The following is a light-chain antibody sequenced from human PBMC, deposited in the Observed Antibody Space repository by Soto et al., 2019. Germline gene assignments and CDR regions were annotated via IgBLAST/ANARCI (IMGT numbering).Light chain of an antibody. CDR2: SNY. V-gene: IGLV1-44*01. CDR1: SSNIESNT. J-gene: IGLJ7*01. CDR3: AAWDDILNGYV. Sequence: QSVLTQPPSASGTPGQRVTISCSGSSSNIESNTVTWYQQLPGTAPKLVIYSNYDRPSGVPDRFSGSTSGTSASLVIIGLQSEDEADYYCAAWDDILNGYVFGGGTQLTVL.